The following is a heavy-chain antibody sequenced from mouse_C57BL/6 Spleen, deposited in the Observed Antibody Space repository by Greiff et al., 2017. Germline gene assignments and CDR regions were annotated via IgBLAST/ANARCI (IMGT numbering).Heavy chain of an antibody. CDR2: IYPGDGDT. CDR1: GYAFSSSW. J-gene: IGHJ4*01. D-gene: IGHD2-1*01. V-gene: IGHV1-82*01. CDR3: ARSGYGNYSAMDY. Sequence: QVQLQQSGPELVKPGASVKISCTASGYAFSSSWMNWVKQRPGKGLEWIGRIYPGDGDTNYNGKFKGQATLTADKSSSTAYMQLSSLTSEDSAVYFCARSGYGNYSAMDYWGKGTSVTVSS.